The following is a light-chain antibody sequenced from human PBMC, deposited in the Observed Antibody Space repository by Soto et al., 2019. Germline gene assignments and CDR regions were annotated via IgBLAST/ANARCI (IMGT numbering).Light chain of an antibody. CDR2: GAS. Sequence: EIVLTQSPGTLSLSPGERATLSCRASQSVSNNYLAWYQQKPGQAPRLLIYGASNRATGIPDRFSGSGSGTDFTLTISRLEPEDFAVYYCLRYGSSGTFGQGTKVDIK. CDR3: LRYGSSGT. J-gene: IGKJ1*01. CDR1: QSVSNNY. V-gene: IGKV3-20*01.